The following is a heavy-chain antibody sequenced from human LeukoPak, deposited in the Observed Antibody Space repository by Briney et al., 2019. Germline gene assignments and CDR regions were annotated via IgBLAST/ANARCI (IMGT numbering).Heavy chain of an antibody. CDR2: INHSGST. CDR3: ARKFRGYYDSTRRYYFDY. V-gene: IGHV4-34*01. Sequence: PSETLSLTCAVYGGSFSGYYWSWIRRPPGKGLEWIGEINHSGSTNYNPSLKSRVTISVDTSKNQFSLKLSSVTAADTAVYYCARKFRGYYDSTRRYYFDYWGQGTLVTVSS. CDR1: GGSFSGYY. J-gene: IGHJ4*02. D-gene: IGHD3-22*01.